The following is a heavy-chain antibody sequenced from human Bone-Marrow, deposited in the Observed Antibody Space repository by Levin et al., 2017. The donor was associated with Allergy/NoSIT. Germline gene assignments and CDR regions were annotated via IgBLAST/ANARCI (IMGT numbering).Heavy chain of an antibody. D-gene: IGHD3-10*01. J-gene: IGHJ6*02. V-gene: IGHV1-69*01. CDR2: IIPIFGTA. CDR3: ARGYGSGSYYAYYYYGMDV. CDR1: GGTFSSYA. Sequence: PGESLKISCKASGGTFSSYAISWVRQAPGQGLEWMGGIIPIFGTANYAQKFQGRVTITADESTSTAYMELSSLRSEDTAVYYCARGYGSGSYYAYYYYGMDVWGQGTTVTVSS.